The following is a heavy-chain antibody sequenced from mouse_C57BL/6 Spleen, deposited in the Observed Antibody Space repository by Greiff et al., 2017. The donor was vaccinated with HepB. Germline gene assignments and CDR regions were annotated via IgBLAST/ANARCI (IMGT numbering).Heavy chain of an antibody. D-gene: IGHD1-1*01. CDR3: ARSLITTVVATDY. CDR1: GYAFSSYW. V-gene: IGHV1-80*01. CDR2: IYPGDGDT. Sequence: VHLVESGAELVKPGASVKISCKASGYAFSSYWMNWVKQRPGKGLEWIGQIYPGDGDTNYNGKFKGKATLTADKSSSTAYMQLSSLTSEDSAVYFCARSLITTVVATDYWGQGTSVTVSS. J-gene: IGHJ4*01.